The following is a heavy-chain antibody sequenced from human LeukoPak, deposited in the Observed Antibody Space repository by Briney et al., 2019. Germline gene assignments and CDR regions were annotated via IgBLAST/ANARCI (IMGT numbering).Heavy chain of an antibody. CDR2: ISGSGGST. CDR3: AKRSMVRGTAVYYYYGMDV. D-gene: IGHD3-10*01. V-gene: IGHV3-23*01. Sequence: PGGSLRLSCAASGFTFSSYAMSWVRQAPGTGLEWVSAISGSGGSTYYADSVKGRFTISRDNSKNTLYLQMNSLRAEDTAVYYCAKRSMVRGTAVYYYYGMDVWGKGTTVTVSS. CDR1: GFTFSSYA. J-gene: IGHJ6*04.